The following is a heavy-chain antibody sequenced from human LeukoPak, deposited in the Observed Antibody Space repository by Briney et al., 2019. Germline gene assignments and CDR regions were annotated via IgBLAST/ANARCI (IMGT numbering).Heavy chain of an antibody. Sequence: PGGSLRLSCAASGFTFSSYRMSWVRQAPGKGLEWVANIKQDGSEKYYVDSVKGRFTISRDNAKNSLYLQMNSLRAEDTAVYYCARVFGAGYSDYWGQGTLVTVSS. V-gene: IGHV3-7*01. J-gene: IGHJ4*02. CDR3: ARVFGAGYSDY. D-gene: IGHD4/OR15-4a*01. CDR1: GFTFSSYR. CDR2: IKQDGSEK.